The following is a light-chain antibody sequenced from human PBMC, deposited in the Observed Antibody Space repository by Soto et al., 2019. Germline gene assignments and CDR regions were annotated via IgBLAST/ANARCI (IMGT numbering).Light chain of an antibody. J-gene: IGKJ2*01. Sequence: EIVVTQSPGTLSLSPGERATLSCRASQSVSSSYLAWYQQKPGQAPTLLIYGASTRATGIPDRFSGSGSGTDFTLTISRPEPEDFAVYYCQKYGSSPLYTFGQGTKLEIK. CDR1: QSVSSSY. CDR3: QKYGSSPLYT. V-gene: IGKV3-20*01. CDR2: GAS.